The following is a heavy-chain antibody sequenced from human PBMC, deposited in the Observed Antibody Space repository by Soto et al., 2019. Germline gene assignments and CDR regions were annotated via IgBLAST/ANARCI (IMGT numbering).Heavy chain of an antibody. Sequence: PGGSLRLSCAAAGFTFSNYAMHWVRQAPGKGLEWVTVIWYDGSNKYYADSVKGRFTVSRDNAKNILYLQMDSLRAEDTALYYCAKDRAFGYNPLDYWGQGTLVTVSS. V-gene: IGHV3-33*06. J-gene: IGHJ4*02. CDR1: GFTFSNYA. CDR3: AKDRAFGYNPLDY. D-gene: IGHD3-16*01. CDR2: IWYDGSNK.